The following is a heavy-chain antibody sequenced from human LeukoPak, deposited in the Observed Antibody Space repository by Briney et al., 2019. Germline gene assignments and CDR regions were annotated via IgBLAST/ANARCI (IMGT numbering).Heavy chain of an antibody. J-gene: IGHJ4*02. CDR2: IYYSGST. Sequence: SETLSLTCTVSGGSISSSSYYWGWIRQPPGKGLEWIGSIYYSGSTYYNPSLKSRVTISVDTSKNQFSLKLSSVTAADTAVYYCARRPRTIFGVVKLPDYWGQGTLVTVSS. D-gene: IGHD3-3*01. V-gene: IGHV4-39*01. CDR1: GGSISSSSYY. CDR3: ARRPRTIFGVVKLPDY.